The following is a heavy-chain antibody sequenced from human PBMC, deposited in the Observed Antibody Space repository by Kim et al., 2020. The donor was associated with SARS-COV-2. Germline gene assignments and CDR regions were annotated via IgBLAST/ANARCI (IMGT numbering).Heavy chain of an antibody. CDR2: ISPSGSP. D-gene: IGHD3-9*01. CDR1: GGSLHSYH. Sequence: SETLSLTCAVSGGSLHSYHWSWIRQAPGKGLEWVGYISPSGSPRYNPSLKSRITISLDTSKNAFYLHLDSLTAADTAVYYCAGGGEFYDILTGLGYWG. V-gene: IGHV4-4*08. J-gene: IGHJ4*01. CDR3: AGGGEFYDILTGLGY.